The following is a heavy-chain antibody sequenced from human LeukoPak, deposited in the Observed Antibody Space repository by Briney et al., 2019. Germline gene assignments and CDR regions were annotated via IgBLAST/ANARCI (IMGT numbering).Heavy chain of an antibody. Sequence: SETLSLTCTVSGGSISGNTYYWGWIRQPPGKGLEWIGSMYYSGSTYYNPSLQSRVTISVDTSKDQFSLKLSSVTAADTAVYYCARGLAGFYYDSSGYYPDAFDIWGQGTMVTVSS. CDR3: ARGLAGFYYDSSGYYPDAFDI. CDR2: MYYSGST. CDR1: GGSISGNTYY. D-gene: IGHD3-22*01. V-gene: IGHV4-39*07. J-gene: IGHJ3*02.